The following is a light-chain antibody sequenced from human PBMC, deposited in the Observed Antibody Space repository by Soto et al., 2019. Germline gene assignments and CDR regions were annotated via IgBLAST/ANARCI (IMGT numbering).Light chain of an antibody. V-gene: IGLV1-40*01. J-gene: IGLJ2*01. CDR3: QSYDSSLSGPV. CDR2: GNS. Sequence: QAVVTQPPSVSGAPGQRVTISCTASSSNIGAGYDVHWYQQLPGTAPKLLIYGNSNRPSGVPDRFSGSKSGTSASLAITGLQAEDEADYYCQSYDSSLSGPVFGGGTKLTVL. CDR1: SSNIGAGYD.